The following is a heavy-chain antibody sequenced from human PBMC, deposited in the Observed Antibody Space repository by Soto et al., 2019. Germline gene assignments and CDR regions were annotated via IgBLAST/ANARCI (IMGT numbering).Heavy chain of an antibody. V-gene: IGHV1-69*13. D-gene: IGHD3-22*01. CDR1: GGTFSSYA. CDR3: ARLYYYDSSGYSD. J-gene: IGHJ4*02. Sequence: SSVKVYGKAAGGTFSSYAISWVRQAPGQGLEWMGGIIPIFGTANYAQKFQGRVTITADESTSTAYMELSSLRSEDTAVYYCARLYYYDSSGYSDWGQGTLVTVSS. CDR2: IIPIFGTA.